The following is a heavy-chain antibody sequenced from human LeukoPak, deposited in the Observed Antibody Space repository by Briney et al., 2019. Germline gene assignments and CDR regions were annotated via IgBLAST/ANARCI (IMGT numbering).Heavy chain of an antibody. V-gene: IGHV3-23*01. D-gene: IGHD4-11*01. CDR3: AKDSLSTVPKASFDS. CDR1: GFTFNNYG. CDR2: ISGSGGST. J-gene: IGHJ4*02. Sequence: GGSLRLYCAASGFTFNNYGMSWVRQAPGMGLEWGSGISGSGGSTYYADSVKGRFTISRDNSTNTLFLQTNSLRAEDRPVYYCAKDSLSTVPKASFDSWGQGTLVTVSS.